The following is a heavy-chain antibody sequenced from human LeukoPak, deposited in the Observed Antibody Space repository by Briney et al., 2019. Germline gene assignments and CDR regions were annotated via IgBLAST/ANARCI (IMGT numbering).Heavy chain of an antibody. CDR2: MKPDGSEK. V-gene: IGHV3-7*01. CDR1: GFTFSSYW. Sequence: PGGSLRLSCAVSGFTFSSYWMSWVRQAPGKGLEWVANMKPDGSEKYYVDSVKGRFTISRDSSKNSLYLQMNSLRVEDTAVYYCARDKDYGGNFGTFDYWGQGTLVTVSS. J-gene: IGHJ4*02. D-gene: IGHD4-23*01. CDR3: ARDKDYGGNFGTFDY.